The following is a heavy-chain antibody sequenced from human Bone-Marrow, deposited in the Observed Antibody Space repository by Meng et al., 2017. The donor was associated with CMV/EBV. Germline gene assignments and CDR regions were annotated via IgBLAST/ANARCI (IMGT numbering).Heavy chain of an antibody. V-gene: IGHV3-21*01. CDR2: ISSSSYI. CDR3: AFSYGYYYYYYGMDV. Sequence: GGSLRLSCAASGFTFSSYSMNWVRQAPGKGLEWVSSISSSSYIYYADSVKGRFTISRDNAKNSLYLQMNSLRAEDTAVYYCAFSYGYYYYYYGMDVWGQGTTVTVSS. CDR1: GFTFSSYS. J-gene: IGHJ6*02. D-gene: IGHD2/OR15-2a*01.